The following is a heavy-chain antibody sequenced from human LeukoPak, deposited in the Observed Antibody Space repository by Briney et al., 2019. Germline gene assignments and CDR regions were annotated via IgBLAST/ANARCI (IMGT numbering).Heavy chain of an antibody. D-gene: IGHD2-15*01. J-gene: IGHJ4*02. CDR2: IYTSGST. CDR1: GGSISSYC. CDR3: ARQGPNCSGGSCYSRLFSTFDY. V-gene: IGHV4-4*07. Sequence: PSETLSLTCTVSGGSISSYCWSWIRQPAGKGLEWIGRIYTSGSTNYNPSLKSRVTMSVDTSKNQFSLKLSSVTAADTAVYYCARQGPNCSGGSCYSRLFSTFDYWGQGTLVTVSS.